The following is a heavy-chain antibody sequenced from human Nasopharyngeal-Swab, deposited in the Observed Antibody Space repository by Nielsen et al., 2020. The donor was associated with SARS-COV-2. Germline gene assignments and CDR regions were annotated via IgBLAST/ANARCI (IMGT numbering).Heavy chain of an antibody. CDR3: TRDFSAAAGSFDI. CDR2: ISSSSSYI. J-gene: IGHJ3*02. D-gene: IGHD6-13*01. Sequence: GASLQISCAASGFTSSSYSMNWVRQAPGKGLEWVSSISSSSSYIYYADSVKGRFTISRDNAKNTLYLQMHSLRAEDTAVYYCTRDFSAAAGSFDIWGQGTMVTVSS. CDR1: GFTSSSYS. V-gene: IGHV3-21*01.